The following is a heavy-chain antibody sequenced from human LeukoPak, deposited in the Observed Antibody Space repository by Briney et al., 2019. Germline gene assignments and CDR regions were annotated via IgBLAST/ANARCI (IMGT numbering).Heavy chain of an antibody. J-gene: IGHJ4*02. V-gene: IGHV4-34*01. CDR2: INHSGST. Sequence: SETLSFTCAVYGGSFSGYYWSWIRQPPGKGLEWIGEINHSGSTNYNPSLKSRVTISVDTSKNQFSLKLSSVTAADTAVYYCARRRGWYYFDYWGQGTLVTVSS. CDR1: GGSFSGYY. D-gene: IGHD6-19*01. CDR3: ARRRGWYYFDY.